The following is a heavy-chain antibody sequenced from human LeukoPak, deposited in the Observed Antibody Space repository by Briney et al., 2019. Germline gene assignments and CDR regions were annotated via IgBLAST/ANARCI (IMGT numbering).Heavy chain of an antibody. CDR1: GFSFSGHW. CDR3: ARGPNSNWSGLDF. V-gene: IGHV3-74*01. CDR2: ISPTGSTT. Sequence: GGSLRLSCTASGFSFSGHWMHWARQLPGKGLVWVSRISPTGSTTSYADSVKGRFTVFRDNAKNTLYLQVNNLRAEDTAVYYCARGPNSNWSGLDFWGQGTLLTVSS. D-gene: IGHD6-6*01. J-gene: IGHJ4*02.